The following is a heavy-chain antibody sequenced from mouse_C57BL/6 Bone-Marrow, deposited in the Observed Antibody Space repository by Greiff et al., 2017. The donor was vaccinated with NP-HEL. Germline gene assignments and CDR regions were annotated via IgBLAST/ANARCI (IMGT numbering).Heavy chain of an antibody. V-gene: IGHV1-69*01. J-gene: IGHJ3*01. D-gene: IGHD2-3*01. Sequence: QVQLQQPGAELVMPGASVKLSCKASGYTFTSYWMHWVKQRPGQGLEWIGEIDPSDSYTNYNQKFKGKSTLTVDKSSSTAYMQLSSLTSEDSAVYYCASSYDCYSPFAFWGRGTRVTVSA. CDR1: GYTFTSYW. CDR3: ASSYDCYSPFAF. CDR2: IDPSDSYT.